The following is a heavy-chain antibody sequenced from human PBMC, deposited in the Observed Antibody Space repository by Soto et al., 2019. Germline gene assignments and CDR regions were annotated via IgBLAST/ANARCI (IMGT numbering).Heavy chain of an antibody. CDR1: GFTFSSYW. D-gene: IGHD6-19*01. V-gene: IGHV3-7*05. CDR3: ARLGGSGCYFDY. Sequence: VQLVESGGGLVQPGGSLRLSCAASGFTFSSYWMSWVRQAPGQGLEWVANIKQDGSEKSYVDSVKGRFTISRDNAKNSLYLPMNSLRAEDPAVYDCARLGGSGCYFDYWGQGTLVTVSS. CDR2: IKQDGSEK. J-gene: IGHJ4*02.